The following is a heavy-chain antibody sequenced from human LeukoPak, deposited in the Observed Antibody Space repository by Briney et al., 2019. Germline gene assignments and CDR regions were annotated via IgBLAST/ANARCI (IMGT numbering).Heavy chain of an antibody. V-gene: IGHV4-34*01. CDR1: GGSFSGYY. J-gene: IGHJ4*02. CDR2: INHSGST. D-gene: IGHD6-19*01. CDR3: ARLLVGAGTDSY. Sequence: SEILSLTCAVYGGSFSGYYWSWIRQPPGKGLEWIGEINHSGSTNYNPSLKSRVTISVDTSKNQFSLKLSSVTAADTAVYYCARLLVGAGTDSYWGQGTLVTVSS.